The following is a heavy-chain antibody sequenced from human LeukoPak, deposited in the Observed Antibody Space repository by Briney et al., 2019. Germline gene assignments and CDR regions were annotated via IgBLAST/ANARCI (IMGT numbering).Heavy chain of an antibody. J-gene: IGHJ4*02. V-gene: IGHV3-48*03. D-gene: IGHD6-19*01. CDR2: ISSSGSTI. CDR3: ARGIAVALVDY. CDR1: GFTFSSYE. Sequence: GGSLRLSCAASGFTFSSYEMNWVRQAPGKGLEWVSYISSSGSTIYYADSVKGRFTISRDNAKNSLYLQMNSLRAEDTAVYYCARGIAVALVDYWGQGTLVTVSS.